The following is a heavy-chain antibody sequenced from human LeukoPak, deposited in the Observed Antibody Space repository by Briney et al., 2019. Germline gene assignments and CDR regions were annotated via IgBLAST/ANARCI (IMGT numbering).Heavy chain of an antibody. V-gene: IGHV3-23*01. D-gene: IGHD3-10*01. Sequence: AGGSLRLSCAASGFTFSSYAMSWVRQAPGKGLEWVSAISGMGGSTYYADSVKGRFTISRDNSKNTLYLQMNSLRAEDTAVYYCAKGGERYYGSGSYYNQLGYWGQGTLVTVSS. CDR2: ISGMGGST. CDR1: GFTFSSYA. J-gene: IGHJ4*02. CDR3: AKGGERYYGSGSYYNQLGY.